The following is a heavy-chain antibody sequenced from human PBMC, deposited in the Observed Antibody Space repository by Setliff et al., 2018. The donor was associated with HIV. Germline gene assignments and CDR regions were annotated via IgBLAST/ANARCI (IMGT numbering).Heavy chain of an antibody. CDR2: IYYSGST. J-gene: IGHJ6*03. V-gene: IGHV4-59*01. D-gene: IGHD6-13*01. CDR1: GGSISSYY. Sequence: SLTCTVSGGSISSYYWSWIRQPPGKGLEWIGYIYYSGSTNYNPSLKSRVTISVDTSKNQFSLKLSSVTAADTAVYYCARAAYGSSWYVGTKDYYYYYMDVWGKGTTVTVSS. CDR3: ARAAYGSSWYVGTKDYYYYYMDV.